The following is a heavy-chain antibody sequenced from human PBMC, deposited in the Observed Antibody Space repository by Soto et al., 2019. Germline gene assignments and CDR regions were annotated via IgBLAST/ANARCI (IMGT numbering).Heavy chain of an antibody. J-gene: IGHJ4*02. CDR2: ISAYNGNT. D-gene: IGHD5-18*01. CDR1: GYTFTSYG. V-gene: IGHV1-18*01. CDR3: ARAVFHPGYSDGVRGPSQFYFDY. Sequence: ASVKVSCKASGYTFTSYGISWVRQAPGQGLEWMGWISAYNGNTNYAQKLQGRVTMTTDTSTSTAYMELRSLRSDDTAVYYCARAVFHPGYSDGVRGPSQFYFDYWGQGTLVTVSS.